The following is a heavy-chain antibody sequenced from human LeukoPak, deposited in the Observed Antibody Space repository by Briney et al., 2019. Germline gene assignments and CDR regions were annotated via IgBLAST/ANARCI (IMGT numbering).Heavy chain of an antibody. CDR2: ISSSGSTI. V-gene: IGHV3-48*03. Sequence: GGSLRLSCAASGFTFSSYEMNWVRQAPGKGLEWVSYISSSGSTIYYADSVKGRFTISRDNAKNSLYLQMNSLKTEDTAVYYCTRVRVLLWFGEFSNWFDPWGQGTLVTVSS. CDR3: TRVRVLLWFGEFSNWFDP. D-gene: IGHD3-10*01. CDR1: GFTFSSYE. J-gene: IGHJ5*02.